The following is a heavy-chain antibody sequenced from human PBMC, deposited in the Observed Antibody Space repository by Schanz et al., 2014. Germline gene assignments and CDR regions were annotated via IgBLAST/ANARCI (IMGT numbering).Heavy chain of an antibody. J-gene: IGHJ4*02. V-gene: IGHV3-66*01. Sequence: QLVESGGGLVQPGGSLRLSCAASGFTFSTYAMNWVRQAPGKGLEWVSLIYSGGDTNYAGSVKGRFTISRDGSKNTLYLQMNSLRAEDTAVYYCARKTDSSGTGDYWGQGTLVTVSS. CDR2: IYSGGDT. CDR1: GFTFSTYA. CDR3: ARKTDSSGTGDY. D-gene: IGHD6-19*01.